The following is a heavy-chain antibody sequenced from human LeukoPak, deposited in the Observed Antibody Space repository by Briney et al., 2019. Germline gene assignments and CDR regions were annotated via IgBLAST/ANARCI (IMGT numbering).Heavy chain of an antibody. V-gene: IGHV4-39*01. J-gene: IGHJ5*02. D-gene: IGHD5/OR15-5a*01. CDR2: IHYSGST. CDR1: GGSISSNTYY. Sequence: SETLSLTCTVSGGSISSNTYYWGWIRRPPGKGLEWIGNIHYSGSTYYDPSLKSRVTISVDTSKNQFSLNLSSLTAADTAVYYCATSDTVSTYNWFDPWGQGTLVTVSS. CDR3: ATSDTVSTYNWFDP.